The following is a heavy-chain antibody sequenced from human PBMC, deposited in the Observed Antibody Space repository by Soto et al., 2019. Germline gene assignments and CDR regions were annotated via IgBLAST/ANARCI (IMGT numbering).Heavy chain of an antibody. CDR1: GFTFSNHA. CDR3: AREEGGFDYFDY. D-gene: IGHD5-12*01. J-gene: IGHJ4*02. CDR2: ISDSGGLT. V-gene: IGHV3-23*01. Sequence: GGSLRLSCAASGFTFSNHAMSWVRQAPGKGLEWVSGISDSGGLTYYADSVKGRFSMSRDNSKNTLYLQMKNLRAEDTAVYFCAREEGGFDYFDYWGQGTLVTVSS.